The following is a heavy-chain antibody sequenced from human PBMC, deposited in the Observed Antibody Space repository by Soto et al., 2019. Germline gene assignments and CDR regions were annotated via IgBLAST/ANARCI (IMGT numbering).Heavy chain of an antibody. D-gene: IGHD3-3*01. CDR2: MYSTGST. J-gene: IGHJ4*02. Sequence: QVQLQESGPGLVKPSETLSLTCTVSGASVSGGTYYWTWIRQPPGKGLEWIGYMYSTGSTNYNPSLKSRVTIPHDTSRNQFSLKLSSVTAADTAIYYCARGFWSGYYAYWGQGTLVTVSS. V-gene: IGHV4-61*01. CDR3: ARGFWSGYYAY. CDR1: GASVSGGTYY.